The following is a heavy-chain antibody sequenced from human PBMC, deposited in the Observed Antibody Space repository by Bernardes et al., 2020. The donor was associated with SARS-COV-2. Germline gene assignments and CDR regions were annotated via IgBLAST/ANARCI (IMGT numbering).Heavy chain of an antibody. CDR1: GFTFGNYG. CDR3: VKDQGDWDGWGLDY. D-gene: IGHD2-21*02. J-gene: IGHJ4*02. CDR2: MSSDGRNR. V-gene: IGHV3-30*18. Sequence: SLRLSCSASGFTFGNYGIHWVRQAPGKGLEWVAVMSSDGRNRFYADFVKGRFTTSRDNSQRTVYLEMTSLAADDTAVYFCVKDQGDWDGWGLDYWGQGTLVTVSS.